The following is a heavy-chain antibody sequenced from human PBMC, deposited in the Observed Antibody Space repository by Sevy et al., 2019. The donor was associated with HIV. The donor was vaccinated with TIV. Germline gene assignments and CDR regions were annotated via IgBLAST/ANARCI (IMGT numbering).Heavy chain of an antibody. CDR3: ASQRGGYERLYYFDY. CDR2: MSNTAATI. J-gene: IGHJ4*02. V-gene: IGHV3-48*01. CDR1: GFSFSIYS. D-gene: IGHD5-12*01. Sequence: GGSLRLSCAASGFSFSIYSMNWARQAPGKGLEWLSYMSNTAATIHYADSVKGRFTISRDNAKNSLYLQMNSLRAEDTAVYYCASQRGGYERLYYFDYWGQGTLVTVSS.